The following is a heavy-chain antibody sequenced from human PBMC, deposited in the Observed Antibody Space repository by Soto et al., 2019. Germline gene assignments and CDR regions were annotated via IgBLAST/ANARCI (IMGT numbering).Heavy chain of an antibody. CDR3: ASGRGYSYGYYYYYGMDV. D-gene: IGHD5-18*01. Sequence: SETLSLTCAVSGGSISSSNWWSWVRQPPGKGLEWIGEIYHSGSTNYNPSLKSRVTISVDKSKNQFSLKLSSVTAADTAVYYCASGRGYSYGYYYYYGMDVWGQGTTVTVSS. CDR1: GGSISSSNW. J-gene: IGHJ6*02. V-gene: IGHV4-4*02. CDR2: IYHSGST.